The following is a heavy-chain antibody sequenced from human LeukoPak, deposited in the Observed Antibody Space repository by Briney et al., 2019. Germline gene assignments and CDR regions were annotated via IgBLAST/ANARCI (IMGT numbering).Heavy chain of an antibody. Sequence: ASVKVFCKACGYTFTSYDIKWVRQASGRGLVWMRWMNPNSGNTGYAQKFQGRVTMTRNTSISTAYMELSSLRSEDTAVYYCARGGKGSRLPGGYWGQGTLVTVSS. J-gene: IGHJ4*02. CDR2: MNPNSGNT. CDR3: ARGGKGSRLPGGY. V-gene: IGHV1-8*01. CDR1: GYTFTSYD. D-gene: IGHD3-16*01.